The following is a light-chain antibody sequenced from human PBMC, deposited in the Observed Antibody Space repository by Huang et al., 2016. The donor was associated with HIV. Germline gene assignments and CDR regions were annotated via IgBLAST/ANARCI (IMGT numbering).Light chain of an antibody. Sequence: DVLQTQSPLSLPVTLGQPAFITCKSNQSLVYGDGNIYLNWFHQRPGHSPRRLIYKLSNRDSGVPDRFSAGGSGTDFTLWISEVEAEDVGDYYCMQASHGAATCGQGTRVDIK. V-gene: IGKV2-30*01. CDR2: KLS. CDR1: QSLVYGDGNIY. J-gene: IGKJ1*01. CDR3: MQASHGAAT.